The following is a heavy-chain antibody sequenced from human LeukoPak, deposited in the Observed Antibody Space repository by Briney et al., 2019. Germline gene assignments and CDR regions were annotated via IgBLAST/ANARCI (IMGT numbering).Heavy chain of an antibody. D-gene: IGHD3/OR15-3a*01. CDR1: GFTFSSYS. V-gene: IGHV3-21*01. CDR3: ARFGQNDAFDI. Sequence: GGSLRLSCAASGFTFSSYSMNWVRQAPGKGLEWVSSISSSSYIYYADSVKGRFTISRDNAKNSLYLQMNSLRAEDTAVYYCARFGQNDAFDIWGQGTMVTVSS. J-gene: IGHJ3*02. CDR2: ISSSSYI.